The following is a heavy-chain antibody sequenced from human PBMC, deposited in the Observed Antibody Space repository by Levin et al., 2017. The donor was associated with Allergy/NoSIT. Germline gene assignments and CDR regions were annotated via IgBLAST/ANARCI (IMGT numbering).Heavy chain of an antibody. V-gene: IGHV3-30-3*01. CDR2: ISYDGNNK. J-gene: IGHJ3*01. D-gene: IGHD1-26*01. CDR3: ARGWEILGDAFDF. Sequence: SGGSLRLSCAASGFTFSSYAMHWVRQAPGKGLEWVAVISYDGNNKYYADSVKGRFTISRDNSKNTLYMQLNSLRAEDAAVYYCARGWEILGDAFDFWGQGTMVTVSS. CDR1: GFTFSSYA.